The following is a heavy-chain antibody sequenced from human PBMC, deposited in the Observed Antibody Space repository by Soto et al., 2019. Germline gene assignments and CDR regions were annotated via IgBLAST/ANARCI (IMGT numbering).Heavy chain of an antibody. J-gene: IGHJ5*02. D-gene: IGHD2-2*01. V-gene: IGHV2-5*02. Sequence: PMLGLPEQTRTLTWTLSGVSLCTCAVDVASLSHPPRTTLEWLALIYWDDHKRYSPSLNSRLTITTDTSKNQVVLRRTNMDPVDTTTYYCPHSISENAFNWFDPWRQGTVDGVSS. CDR2: IYWDDHK. CDR3: PHSISENAFNWFDP. CDR1: GVSLCTCAVD.